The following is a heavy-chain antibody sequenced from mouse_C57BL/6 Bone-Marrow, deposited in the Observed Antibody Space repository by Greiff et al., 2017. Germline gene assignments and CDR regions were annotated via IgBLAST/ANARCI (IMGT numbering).Heavy chain of an antibody. CDR1: GFTFSSYA. CDR2: ISRGGDYI. J-gene: IGHJ3*01. V-gene: IGHV5-9-1*02. CDR3: TRDPFAY. Sequence: EVKLVESGEGLVKPGGSLKLSCAASGFTFSSYAMSWVRQTPEKWLEWVAYISRGGDYIYYADPVKGRFTISRDNARNTLYLQMSSLKSEDTAMYYCTRDPFAYWGQGTLVTVSA.